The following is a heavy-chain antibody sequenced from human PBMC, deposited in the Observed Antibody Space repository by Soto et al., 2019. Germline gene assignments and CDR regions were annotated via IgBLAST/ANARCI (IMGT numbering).Heavy chain of an antibody. CDR2: ISWNSGSI. CDR1: GFTFDDYA. Sequence: VQLVESGGGLVQPGRSLRLSCAASGFTFDDYAMHWVRQAPGKGLEWVSGISWNSGSIGYADSVKGRFTISRDNAKNSLYLQMNSLRAEDTALYYCAKGGYSNYVVYYYGMDVWGQGTTVTVSS. J-gene: IGHJ6*02. D-gene: IGHD4-4*01. V-gene: IGHV3-9*01. CDR3: AKGGYSNYVVYYYGMDV.